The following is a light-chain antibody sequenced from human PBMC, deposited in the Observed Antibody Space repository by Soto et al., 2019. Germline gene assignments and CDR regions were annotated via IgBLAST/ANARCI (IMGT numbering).Light chain of an antibody. CDR1: QSISSY. CDR3: QQSYSTPPYT. Sequence: DIQMTQSPSSLSASVGDRVTITCRASQSISSYLNWYQQKPGKAPKLLIYAASNLQSGVPSRFSGGGSGTDFTLTISSLQPEDFATYYCQQSYSTPPYTFGQGTKLEIK. V-gene: IGKV1-39*01. CDR2: AAS. J-gene: IGKJ2*01.